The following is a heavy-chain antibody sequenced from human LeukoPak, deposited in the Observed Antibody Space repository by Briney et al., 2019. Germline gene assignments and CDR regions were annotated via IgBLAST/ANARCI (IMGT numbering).Heavy chain of an antibody. J-gene: IGHJ4*02. V-gene: IGHV3-15*01. CDR2: IKSKTDGGTT. CDR1: GFTFSNAW. CDR3: TTDGYCRSTSCQY. Sequence: GGSLRLSCAASGFTFSNAWMSWVRQAPGKGLEWVGRIKSKTDGGTTNYAAPVKGRFTISRDDSKNTLYLQMNSLKTEDTAVYYCTTDGYCRSTSCQYWGQGTLVAVSS. D-gene: IGHD2-2*01.